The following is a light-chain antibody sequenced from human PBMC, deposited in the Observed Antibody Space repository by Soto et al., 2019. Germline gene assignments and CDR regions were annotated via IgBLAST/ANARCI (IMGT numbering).Light chain of an antibody. CDR3: QQSYSTPRT. CDR2: AAS. Sequence: DIQMTQSPSSLSASVGDRVTITCRASQSISSYLNWYQQKPGQAPKLMIYAASSLQSGVPSRFSGSGSGTDFTLTISSLQPEDFATDYCQQSYSTPRTLGQGTNLDIK. CDR1: QSISSY. J-gene: IGKJ2*01. V-gene: IGKV1-39*01.